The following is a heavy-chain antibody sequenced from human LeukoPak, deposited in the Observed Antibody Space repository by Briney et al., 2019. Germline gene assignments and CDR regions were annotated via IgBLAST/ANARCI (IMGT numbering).Heavy chain of an antibody. CDR1: GYTFSSYE. D-gene: IGHD3-22*01. V-gene: IGHV3-33*01. CDR2: IWYDGGNK. J-gene: IGHJ4*02. CDR3: VIANGRGGGYYDSSGYFYY. Sequence: GTSLTLICPASGYTFSSYEMHWVRQAPGKGLEWVAVIWYDGGNKYYADYVKGRFTISRDNSKKTLYLEMKSLRAEDTAVYHCVIANGRGGGYYDSSGYFYYWGQGTLVTVSS.